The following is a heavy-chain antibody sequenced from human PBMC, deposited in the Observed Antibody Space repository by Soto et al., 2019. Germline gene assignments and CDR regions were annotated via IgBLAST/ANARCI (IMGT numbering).Heavy chain of an antibody. CDR2: IIPIFGTA. V-gene: IGHV1-69*13. CDR3: ARDLRGYYFDY. J-gene: IGHJ4*02. D-gene: IGHD3-16*01. CDR1: GGTFSSYA. Sequence: SVKVSCQASGGTFSSYAIRWVRQAPGQGLEWMGGIIPIFGTANYAQKFQGRVTITADESTSTAYMELSSLRSEDTAVYYCARDLRGYYFDYWGQGTLVTVSS.